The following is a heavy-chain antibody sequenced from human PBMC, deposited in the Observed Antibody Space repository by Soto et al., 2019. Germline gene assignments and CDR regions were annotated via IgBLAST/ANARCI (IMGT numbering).Heavy chain of an antibody. J-gene: IGHJ4*02. D-gene: IGHD1-1*01. Sequence: SGPTLVNPTQTLTLTCTFSGFSLSTSGVGVGWIRQPPGKALEWLALIYWDDDKRYSPSLKSRLTITKDTSKNQVVLTMTNMDPVATATYYCAPSHGSWNDGSPFGYWGQGTAVTFSS. V-gene: IGHV2-5*02. CDR1: GFSLSTSGVG. CDR2: IYWDDDK. CDR3: APSHGSWNDGSPFGY.